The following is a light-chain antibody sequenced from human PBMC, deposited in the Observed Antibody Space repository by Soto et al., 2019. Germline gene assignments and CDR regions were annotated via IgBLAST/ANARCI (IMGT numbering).Light chain of an antibody. Sequence: QSVLTQPPSASGTPGQRVTISCSGSSSNIGSNYVYWYQQLPGTAPKLLISRNNQRPSGVPDRFSGSKSGTSASLAISGLRSEDEDDYYCAAWDDSLSGWVFGGGTKLTVL. CDR1: SSNIGSNY. CDR3: AAWDDSLSGWV. CDR2: RNN. V-gene: IGLV1-47*01. J-gene: IGLJ3*02.